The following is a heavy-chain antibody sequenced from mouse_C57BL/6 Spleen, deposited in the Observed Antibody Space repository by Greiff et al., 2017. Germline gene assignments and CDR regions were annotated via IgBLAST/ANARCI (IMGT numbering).Heavy chain of an antibody. Sequence: QVQLKQPGAELVKPGASVKLSCKASGYTFTDYWMQWVKQRPGQSLEWIGEIDPSDSYTNYNQKFKGKATLTVDTSSSTAYMQLSSLTSEDSAVYYCARRTNWYYFDYWGQGTTLTVSS. D-gene: IGHD4-1*01. CDR2: IDPSDSYT. CDR1: GYTFTDYW. J-gene: IGHJ2*01. V-gene: IGHV1-50*01. CDR3: ARRTNWYYFDY.